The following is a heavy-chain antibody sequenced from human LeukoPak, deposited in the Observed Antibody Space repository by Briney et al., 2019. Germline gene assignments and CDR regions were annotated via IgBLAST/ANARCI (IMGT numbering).Heavy chain of an antibody. CDR1: GFTFSSYA. V-gene: IGHV3-7*01. CDR2: IKQDGSEK. CDR3: ARVLGSVATYYFDY. Sequence: PGGSLRLSCAASGFTFSSYAMHWVRQAPGKGLEWVANIKQDGSEKYYVDSVKGRFTISRDNAKNSLYLQMNSLRAEDTAVYYCARVLGSVATYYFDYWGQGTLVTVSS. D-gene: IGHD2-15*01. J-gene: IGHJ4*02.